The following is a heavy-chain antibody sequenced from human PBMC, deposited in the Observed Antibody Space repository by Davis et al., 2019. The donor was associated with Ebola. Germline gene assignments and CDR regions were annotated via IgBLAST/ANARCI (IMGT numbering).Heavy chain of an antibody. J-gene: IGHJ4*02. CDR3: ARDSTAAGDFDY. D-gene: IGHD6-13*01. CDR1: GFTFSDYY. CDR2: ISSSGSTI. V-gene: IGHV3-11*01. Sequence: GESLKISCAASGFTFSDYYMNWIRQAPGKGLEWLSYISSSGSTIYYADSVKGRFTISRDNAKNSLYLQMNSLRAEDTAVYYCARDSTAAGDFDYWGQGTLVTVSS.